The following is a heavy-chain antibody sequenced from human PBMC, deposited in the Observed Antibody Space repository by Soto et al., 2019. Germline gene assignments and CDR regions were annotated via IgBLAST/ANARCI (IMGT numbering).Heavy chain of an antibody. CDR3: ARDRGDSSLSGLSDYFDS. D-gene: IGHD3-16*02. Sequence: ASVNVSFKASGYTFTSYYMHWVRQAPGQGLEWMGIINPSGGSTSYAQKFQGRVTMTRDTSTSTVYMELSSLRSEDTAVYYCARDRGDSSLSGLSDYFDSCGQGTLVTVSS. J-gene: IGHJ4*02. CDR1: GYTFTSYY. V-gene: IGHV1-46*01. CDR2: INPSGGST.